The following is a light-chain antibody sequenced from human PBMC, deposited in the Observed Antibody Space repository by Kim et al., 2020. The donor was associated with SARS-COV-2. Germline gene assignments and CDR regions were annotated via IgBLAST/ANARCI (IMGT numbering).Light chain of an antibody. CDR2: DVS. CDR3: CSYAGSYTYV. V-gene: IGLV2-11*01. J-gene: IGLJ1*01. Sequence: QSALTQPPSVSGSPGQSVTISCTGTSSDVGGYNYVSWYQQFPGKAPKLIISDVSKQPSGVPDRFSGSRSGNTASLTISGLQPEDEADYHCCSYAGSYTYVFGSGTKVTVL. CDR1: SSDVGGYNY.